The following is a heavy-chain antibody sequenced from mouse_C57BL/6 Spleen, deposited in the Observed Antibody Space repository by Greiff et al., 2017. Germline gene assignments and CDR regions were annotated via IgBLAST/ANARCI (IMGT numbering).Heavy chain of an antibody. Sequence: EVKLMESGAELVRPGASVKLSCTASGFNIKDDYMHWVKQRPEQGLEWIGWIDPENGDTEYASKFQGKATITADTSSNTAYLQLSSLTSEDTAVYYCTTDWVPYGNLSFAYWGHGTLVTVSA. J-gene: IGHJ3*01. CDR2: IDPENGDT. V-gene: IGHV14-4*01. D-gene: IGHD2-1*01. CDR1: GFNIKDDY. CDR3: TTDWVPYGNLSFAY.